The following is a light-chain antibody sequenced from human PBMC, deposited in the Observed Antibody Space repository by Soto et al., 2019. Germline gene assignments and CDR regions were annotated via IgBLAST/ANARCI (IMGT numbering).Light chain of an antibody. V-gene: IGKV3-11*01. CDR1: QSVGSY. CDR3: QQYKNWPL. J-gene: IGKJ5*01. Sequence: EIVLTQSPATLSLSPGXXXXXXXRASQSVGSYLAWFQQTPGQAPRLLIYDTSNRATGIPARFSGSGSGTDFTLTISSLQSEDFAVYYCQQYKNWPLFGQGTRLEIK. CDR2: DTS.